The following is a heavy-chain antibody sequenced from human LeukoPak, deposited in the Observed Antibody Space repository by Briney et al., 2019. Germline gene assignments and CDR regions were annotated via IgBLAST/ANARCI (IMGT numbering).Heavy chain of an antibody. J-gene: IGHJ4*02. CDR3: ARHLRAHSSSLFFDY. V-gene: IGHV3-48*04. CDR1: GFIFSSYG. Sequence: GGSLRLSCAASGFIFSSYGMHWVRQAPGKGLEWVSYISSSGSSKDYADSVKGRFTTSRDNAKKSLYLQMNSLRAEDTAVYYCARHLRAHSSSLFFDYWGQGTLVTVSS. CDR2: ISSSGSSK. D-gene: IGHD6-13*01.